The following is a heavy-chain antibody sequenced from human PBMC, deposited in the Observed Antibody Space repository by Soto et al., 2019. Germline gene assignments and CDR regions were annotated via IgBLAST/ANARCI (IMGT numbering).Heavy chain of an antibody. CDR3: AKGYCSGGSCYGAYFDY. CDR2: IYHSGST. CDR1: GGSISSSNW. J-gene: IGHJ4*02. Sequence: SETLSLTCAVSGGSISSSNWWSWVRQPPGKGLEWIGEIYHSGSTNYNPSLKSRVTISVDKSKNQFSLKLSSVTAADTAVYYCAKGYCSGGSCYGAYFDYWGQGTLVTVSS. V-gene: IGHV4-4*02. D-gene: IGHD2-15*01.